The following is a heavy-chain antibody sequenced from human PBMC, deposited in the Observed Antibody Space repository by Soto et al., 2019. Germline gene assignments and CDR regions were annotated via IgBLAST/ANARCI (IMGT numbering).Heavy chain of an antibody. CDR1: GFTFRNAW. CDR2: IKSKTDGGTT. CDR3: TSDLFEKGY. D-gene: IGHD2-21*01. J-gene: IGHJ4*02. V-gene: IGHV3-15*01. Sequence: ESGGGLVKPGGSLRLSCAPSGFTFRNAWMSWVRQAPGKGLEWVGRIKSKTDGGTTDYAAPVKGRLTISRDDSKNTLDLQMNSMKTEDTAVYYCTSDLFEKGYWGQGTLVTVSA.